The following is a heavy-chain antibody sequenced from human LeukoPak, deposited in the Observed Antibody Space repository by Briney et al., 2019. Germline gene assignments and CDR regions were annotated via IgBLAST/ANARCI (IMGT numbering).Heavy chain of an antibody. Sequence: SETLSLTCTVSGGSISSYYWSWIRQPPGKGLEWSGYIYYSGSTNYNPSLKSRVTISVDTSKNQFSLKLSSVTAADTAVYYCARADTYSSSWYGNYFDYWGQGTLVTVSS. D-gene: IGHD6-13*01. J-gene: IGHJ4*02. CDR1: GGSISSYY. CDR2: IYYSGST. CDR3: ARADTYSSSWYGNYFDY. V-gene: IGHV4-59*01.